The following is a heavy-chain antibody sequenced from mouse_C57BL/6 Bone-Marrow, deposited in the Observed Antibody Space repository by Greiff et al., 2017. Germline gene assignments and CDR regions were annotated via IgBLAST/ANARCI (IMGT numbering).Heavy chain of an antibody. Sequence: VQLKQSGAELVRPGASVKLSCTASGFNIKDDYMHWVKQRPEQGLEWIGWIDPENGDTEYASKFQGKATITADTSSNTAYLQLSSLTSEDTAVXYCTTGATVDYFDYWGQGTTLTVSS. CDR1: GFNIKDDY. V-gene: IGHV14-4*01. CDR3: TTGATVDYFDY. J-gene: IGHJ2*01. D-gene: IGHD1-1*01. CDR2: IDPENGDT.